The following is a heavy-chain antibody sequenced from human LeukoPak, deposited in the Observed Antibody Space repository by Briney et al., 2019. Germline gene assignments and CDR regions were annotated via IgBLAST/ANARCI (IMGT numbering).Heavy chain of an antibody. V-gene: IGHV1-3*01. J-gene: IGHJ4*02. Sequence: GASVKVSCKASGYTFIKYAIHWVRQAPGQRLEWMGWINAGSGDTKYSQKFQGRVTITSDTSASTVYMELSSLGSEDTAVYYCAARPGIAVAGFDYWGQGTLVTVSS. CDR2: INAGSGDT. D-gene: IGHD6-19*01. CDR3: AARPGIAVAGFDY. CDR1: GYTFIKYA.